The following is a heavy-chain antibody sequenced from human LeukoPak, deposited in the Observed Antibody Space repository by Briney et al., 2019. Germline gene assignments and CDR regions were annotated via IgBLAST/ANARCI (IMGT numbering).Heavy chain of an antibody. D-gene: IGHD6-6*01. Sequence: PGGSLRLSCAASGFSIRSNYMSWVRQALGMGLEWVSIVYASGNTYYSDSVKGRFTISRDNSKNTLYLQMNSLRAEDTAVYYCAREDLVLHYFDYWGQGTLVTVSS. CDR1: GFSIRSNY. CDR2: VYASGNT. CDR3: AREDLVLHYFDY. J-gene: IGHJ4*02. V-gene: IGHV3-53*01.